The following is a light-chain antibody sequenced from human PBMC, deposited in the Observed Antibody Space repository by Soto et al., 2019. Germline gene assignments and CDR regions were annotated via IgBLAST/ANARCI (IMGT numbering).Light chain of an antibody. CDR3: QVWDSDTDHVV. V-gene: IGLV1-40*01. J-gene: IGLJ2*01. CDR1: RSNIGAGYD. CDR2: GTN. Sequence: QSVLTQPPSVSGAPGQRVTISCTGSRSNIGAGYDVHWYQQLPGTAPKLLIYGTNNRPSGVPDRFSGSNSGSAATLTISRVEAGDEADYYCQVWDSDTDHVVFGGGTKLTVL.